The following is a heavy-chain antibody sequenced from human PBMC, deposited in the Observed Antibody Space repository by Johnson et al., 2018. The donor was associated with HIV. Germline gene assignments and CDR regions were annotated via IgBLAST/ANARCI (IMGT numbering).Heavy chain of an antibody. J-gene: IGHJ3*02. V-gene: IGHV3-74*01. CDR1: GFTFSSYW. CDR2: INSDGSNT. CDR3: ARGGYCRGGSCYPYDAFDI. D-gene: IGHD2-15*01. Sequence: VQLVESGGDLVQPGGSLRLSCAASGFTFSSYWMHWVRQDPGKGLVWVSRINSDGSNTTYTDSVKGRFTISRDNAKNTLYLQMNSLRAEDTAVYYCARGGYCRGGSCYPYDAFDIWGQGTMVNVSS.